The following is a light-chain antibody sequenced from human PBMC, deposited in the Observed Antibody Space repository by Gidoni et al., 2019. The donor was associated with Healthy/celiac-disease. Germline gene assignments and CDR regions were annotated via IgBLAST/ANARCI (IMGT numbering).Light chain of an antibody. Sequence: QSVLTQPPSASGTPGQRVTISCSGSSPNIGSNTVNWYQQLPGTAPKLLIYSNNQRPSGVPDRFSGSKSGTSASLAISVLQSEDEADYYCAAWDDSLNGSAVFGGGTQLTVL. CDR1: SPNIGSNT. CDR3: AAWDDSLNGSAV. J-gene: IGLJ7*01. CDR2: SNN. V-gene: IGLV1-44*01.